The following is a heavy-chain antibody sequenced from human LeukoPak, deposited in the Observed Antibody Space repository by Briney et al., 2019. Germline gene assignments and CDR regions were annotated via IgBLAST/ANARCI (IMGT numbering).Heavy chain of an antibody. D-gene: IGHD3-10*01. CDR1: GYTFTSYA. V-gene: IGHV1-3*01. CDR3: ARDQDFGLLWFGESCGMDV. Sequence: ASVKVSCKASGYTFTSYAMHWVRQAPGQRPEWMGWINAGNGNTKYSQKFQGRVTITRDTSASTAYMELSSLRSEDTAVYYCARDQDFGLLWFGESCGMDVWGQGTTVTVSS. CDR2: INAGNGNT. J-gene: IGHJ6*02.